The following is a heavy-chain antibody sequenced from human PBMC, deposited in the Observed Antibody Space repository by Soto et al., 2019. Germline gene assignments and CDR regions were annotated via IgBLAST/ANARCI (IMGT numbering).Heavy chain of an antibody. Sequence: QVQLVQSGAEVKKPGSSVKVSCKASGGTFSSYTISWVRQAPGQGLEWMGRIIPILGIANYAQKFQGRVTITADKSTSTAYTELSSLRSEDTAVYYCARDGEVVPAAMWWGQGTLVTVCS. V-gene: IGHV1-69*08. J-gene: IGHJ4*02. CDR3: ARDGEVVPAAMW. CDR2: IIPILGIA. D-gene: IGHD2-2*01. CDR1: GGTFSSYT.